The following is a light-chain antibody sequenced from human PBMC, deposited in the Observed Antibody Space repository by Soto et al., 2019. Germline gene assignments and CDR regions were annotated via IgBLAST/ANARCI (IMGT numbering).Light chain of an antibody. CDR3: QQLNNYPLT. CDR1: QDIGNF. CDR2: SAS. V-gene: IGKV1-9*01. Sequence: IQLTQSPSFVSASVGDRVTITCRASQDIGNFLAWYQQKPGKAPKLLIYSASTLQSGVPSRFSGSGSAAEFSLTISSLQPEDFAAYFCQQLNNYPLTFGGGNKVEIX. J-gene: IGKJ4*01.